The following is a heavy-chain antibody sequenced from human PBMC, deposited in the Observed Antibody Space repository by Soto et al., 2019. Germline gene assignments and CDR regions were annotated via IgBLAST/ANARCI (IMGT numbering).Heavy chain of an antibody. CDR2: INGHSGGT. CDR3: AKDLTRQLAYWLDP. CDR1: GFSFTGYY. V-gene: IGHV1-2*02. J-gene: IGHJ5*02. Sequence: GTSVKVTCKASGFSFTGYYIHWLSQAPGQGLEWMGWINGHSGGTEYAQKFQGRVTLTRYTSISTAYMTLSSLRSDDTAIYYCAKDLTRQLAYWLDPWGQGTQVTVSS. D-gene: IGHD6-6*01.